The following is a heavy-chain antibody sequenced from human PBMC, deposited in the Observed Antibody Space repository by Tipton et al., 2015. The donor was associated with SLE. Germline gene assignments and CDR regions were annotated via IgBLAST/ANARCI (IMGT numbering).Heavy chain of an antibody. J-gene: IGHJ3*02. D-gene: IGHD3-3*01. CDR3: ARLDDTIFGVVIIPVGAFDI. CDR2: INHSGST. V-gene: IGHV4-34*01. Sequence: TLSLTCAVYGGSFSGYYWSWIRQPPGKGLEWIGEINHSGSTNYNPSLKSRVTISVDTSKNQFSLKLSSVTAADTAVYYCARLDDTIFGVVIIPVGAFDIWGQGTMVTVSS. CDR1: GGSFSGYY.